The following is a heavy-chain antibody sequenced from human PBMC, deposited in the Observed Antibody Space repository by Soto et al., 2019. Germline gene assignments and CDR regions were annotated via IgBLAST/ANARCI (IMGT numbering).Heavy chain of an antibody. V-gene: IGHV4-34*01. J-gene: IGHJ3*02. Sequence: QVQLQQWGAGLLKPSETLSLTCAVYGGSFSGYYWSWIRQPPGKGLEWIGEINHSGSTNYNPSLKSLVTISVDTSKNQFSLKLSSVTAADTAVYYCAERVGDRQSVAFDIWGQGTMVTVSS. CDR3: AERVGDRQSVAFDI. CDR2: INHSGST. CDR1: GGSFSGYY. D-gene: IGHD1-1*01.